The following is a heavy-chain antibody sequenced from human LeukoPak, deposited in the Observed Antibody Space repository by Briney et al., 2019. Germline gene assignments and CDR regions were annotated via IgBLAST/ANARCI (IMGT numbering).Heavy chain of an antibody. J-gene: IGHJ6*02. Sequence: GASVKVSCKASGYTFTSYDINWVRQATGQGLEWMGWMNPNSGNTGYVQKFQGRVTMTRNTSISTAYMELSSLRSEDTAVYYCARVGIVVVPAATGSYYYYYGMDVWGQGATVTVSS. CDR3: ARVGIVVVPAATGSYYYYYGMDV. D-gene: IGHD2-2*03. V-gene: IGHV1-8*01. CDR2: MNPNSGNT. CDR1: GYTFTSYD.